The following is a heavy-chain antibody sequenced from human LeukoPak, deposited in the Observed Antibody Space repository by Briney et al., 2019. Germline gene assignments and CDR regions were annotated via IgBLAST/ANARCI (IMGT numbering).Heavy chain of an antibody. V-gene: IGHV3-23*01. CDR2: ISGSGGGT. CDR3: AKDRVGATRYNWFDP. CDR1: GFTFSSYA. D-gene: IGHD1-26*01. J-gene: IGHJ5*02. Sequence: GGSLRLSCAASGFTFSSYAMSWVRQAPGKGLEWVSAISGSGGGTYYADSVKGRFTISRDNSKNTLYLQMNSLRAEDTAVYYCAKDRVGATRYNWFDPWGQGTLVTVSS.